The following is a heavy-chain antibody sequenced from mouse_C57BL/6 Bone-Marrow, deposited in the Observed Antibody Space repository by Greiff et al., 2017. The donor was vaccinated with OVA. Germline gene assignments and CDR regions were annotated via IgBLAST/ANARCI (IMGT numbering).Heavy chain of an antibody. CDR3: ASPWGDY. V-gene: IGHV1-26*01. CDR1: GYTITDYY. Sequence: VQLQQSGPELVKPGASVKISCKASGYTITDYYMNWVKQSHGKSLEWIGDINPNNGGTSYNQKFKGKATLTVDKSSSTAYMELRSLTSEDSAVYYCASPWGDYWGQGTSVTVSS. J-gene: IGHJ4*01. CDR2: INPNNGGT.